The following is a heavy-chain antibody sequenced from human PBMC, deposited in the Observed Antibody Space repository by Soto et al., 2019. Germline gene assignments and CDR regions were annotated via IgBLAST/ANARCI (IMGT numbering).Heavy chain of an antibody. V-gene: IGHV3-30*18. CDR1: GFTFSSYG. CDR3: AKDVMDYGDYGPGIGYGMDF. D-gene: IGHD4-17*01. CDR2: ISYDGSNK. Sequence: QVQLVESGGGVVQPGRSLRLSCAASGFTFSSYGMHWVRQAPGKGLERVAVISYDGSNKYYADSVKGRFTISRDNSKNTLYLEMNSLRAEDMAVYYCAKDVMDYGDYGPGIGYGMDFWGQGTTVTVSS. J-gene: IGHJ6*02.